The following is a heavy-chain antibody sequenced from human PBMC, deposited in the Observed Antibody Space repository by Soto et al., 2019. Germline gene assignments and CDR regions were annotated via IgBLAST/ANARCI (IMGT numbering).Heavy chain of an antibody. V-gene: IGHV1-2*02. CDR3: ARGDSSSWLNSYYYNGRDA. J-gene: IGHJ6*02. Sequence: ASVKVSCKASGYTFTGYYMHWVRQAPGRGLEWMGWINPNSGGTNYAQKFQGRVTMTRDTSISTAYMELSRLRSDDTAVYYCARGDSSSWLNSYYYNGRDARGQETTVTIAS. D-gene: IGHD6-13*01. CDR2: INPNSGGT. CDR1: GYTFTGYY.